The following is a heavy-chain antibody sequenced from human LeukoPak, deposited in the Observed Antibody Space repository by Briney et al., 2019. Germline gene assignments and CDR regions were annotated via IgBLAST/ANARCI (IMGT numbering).Heavy chain of an antibody. Sequence: GRSLRLSCAASGFTFSSSGMHWVRQAPGKGLEWVAVISYDGSNKYYADSVKGRFTISRDNSKNTLYLQMNSLRAEDTAVYYCARKGLNYYDGMDVWGRGTTVTVSS. J-gene: IGHJ6*04. CDR3: ARKGLNYYDGMDV. CDR1: GFTFSSSG. CDR2: ISYDGSNK. V-gene: IGHV3-30*03. D-gene: IGHD3-22*01.